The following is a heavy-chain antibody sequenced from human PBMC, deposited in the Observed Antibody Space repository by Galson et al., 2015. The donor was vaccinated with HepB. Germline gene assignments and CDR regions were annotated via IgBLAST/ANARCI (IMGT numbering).Heavy chain of an antibody. CDR3: ARLGYYDSSGRDAFDI. CDR1: GYSFSIYW. Sequence: QSGAEVKKPGESLKISCKTSGYSFSIYWIGWVRQMPGKGLEWMGIIYPGDSDTRYSPSFQGQVTISADKFISTAYLQWSSLKASDTAMYYCARLGYYDSSGRDAFDIWGQGTMVTVSS. J-gene: IGHJ3*02. V-gene: IGHV5-51*01. CDR2: IYPGDSDT. D-gene: IGHD3-22*01.